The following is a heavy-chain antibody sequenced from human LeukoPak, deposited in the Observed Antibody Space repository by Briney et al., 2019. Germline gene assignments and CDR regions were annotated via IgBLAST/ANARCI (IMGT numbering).Heavy chain of an antibody. V-gene: IGHV3-7*01. D-gene: IGHD3-22*01. Sequence: GGSLRLSCEASGFTFSTFWMSWVRQAPGKGLEWLANIKQDGSEIKYVDSVKGRFSISRDNAKKSLYLQMSGLRAEDTAVYYCARADMPNYYERSGFYFDYWGQGTRVTVSS. CDR2: IKQDGSEI. J-gene: IGHJ4*02. CDR3: ARADMPNYYERSGFYFDY. CDR1: GFTFSTFW.